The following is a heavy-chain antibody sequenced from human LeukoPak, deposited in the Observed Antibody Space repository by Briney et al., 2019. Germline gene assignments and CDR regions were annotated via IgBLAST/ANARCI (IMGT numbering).Heavy chain of an antibody. Sequence: PGGSLRLSCAASGFTFSGSAMHWVRQASGKGLEWVGRIRSKANSYAAAYAASVKGRFTISRDDSKNTAYLQMNSLKTEDTAVYYCTRTRDGYNAWIFDYWGQGTLVTVSS. J-gene: IGHJ4*02. CDR3: TRTRDGYNAWIFDY. D-gene: IGHD5-24*01. CDR2: IRSKANSYAA. CDR1: GFTFSGSA. V-gene: IGHV3-73*01.